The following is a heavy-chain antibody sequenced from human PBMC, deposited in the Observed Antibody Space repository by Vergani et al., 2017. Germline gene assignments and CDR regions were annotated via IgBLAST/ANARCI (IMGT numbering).Heavy chain of an antibody. CDR3: ARGRYYYDSSGYYQESAFFDY. J-gene: IGHJ4*02. D-gene: IGHD3-22*01. V-gene: IGHV3-66*01. CDR2: IYSGGST. Sequence: EVQLVESGGGLVQPGGSLRLSCAASGFTVSSNYMSWVRQAPGKGLEWVSVIYSGGSTYYADSVKGRFTISRDNSKNTLYLQMNILRAEDTAVYYCARGRYYYDSSGYYQESAFFDYWGQGTLVTVSS. CDR1: GFTVSSNY.